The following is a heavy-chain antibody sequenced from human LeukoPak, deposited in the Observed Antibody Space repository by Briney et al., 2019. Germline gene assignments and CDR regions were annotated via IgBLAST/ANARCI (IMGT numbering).Heavy chain of an antibody. J-gene: IGHJ4*02. CDR1: GFTFSSYG. CDR3: AKSPHTVTIMYYFDY. Sequence: GGSLRLSCAASGFTFSSYGMHWVRQAPGKGLEWVAVISYDGSNKYYADSVKGRFTISRDNSKNTLYLQMNSLRAEDTAVYYCAKSPHTVTIMYYFDYWGQGTLVTVSS. CDR2: ISYDGSNK. V-gene: IGHV3-30*18. D-gene: IGHD4-17*01.